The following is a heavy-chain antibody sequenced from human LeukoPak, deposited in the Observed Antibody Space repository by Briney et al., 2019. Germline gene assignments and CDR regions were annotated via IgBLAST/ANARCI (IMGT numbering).Heavy chain of an antibody. D-gene: IGHD3-22*01. V-gene: IGHV3-23*01. Sequence: GGSLRLSCAASGFIFRNFAMSWVRQAPGKGLEWVSSISGADGDNIYYADSVKGRFTISRYNSKSTLYLQMNSLSAEDTAVYFCAKMKGLYYYDSAGYSDNWGQGTLVTVSS. CDR3: AKMKGLYYYDSAGYSDN. CDR2: ISGADGDNI. J-gene: IGHJ4*02. CDR1: GFIFRNFA.